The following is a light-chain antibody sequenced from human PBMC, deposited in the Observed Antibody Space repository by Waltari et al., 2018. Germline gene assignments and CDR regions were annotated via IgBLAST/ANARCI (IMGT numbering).Light chain of an antibody. Sequence: DIQMTQSPSSLSASVEDRVTITCRASQAIRNSLSWFQQKSGEAPKSLIYGASNLQSGVPSKFSGSGYGTDFTLTITSLQPEDFATYYCLQYNSYPRTFGQGTKVEIK. J-gene: IGKJ1*01. CDR1: QAIRNS. V-gene: IGKV1-16*02. CDR2: GAS. CDR3: LQYNSYPRT.